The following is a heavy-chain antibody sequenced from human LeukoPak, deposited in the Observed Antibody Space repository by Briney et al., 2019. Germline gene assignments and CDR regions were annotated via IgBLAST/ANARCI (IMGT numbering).Heavy chain of an antibody. Sequence: GPSVKVSCKASGYTFTSYGISWVRQAPGQGLEWMGWISAYNGNTNYAQKLQGRVTMTTDTSTSTAYMELRSLRSDDTAVYYCARDAYDFWSGYHYYYYYMDVWGKGTTVTVSS. CDR3: ARDAYDFWSGYHYYYYYMDV. CDR2: ISAYNGNT. D-gene: IGHD3-3*01. J-gene: IGHJ6*03. V-gene: IGHV1-18*01. CDR1: GYTFTSYG.